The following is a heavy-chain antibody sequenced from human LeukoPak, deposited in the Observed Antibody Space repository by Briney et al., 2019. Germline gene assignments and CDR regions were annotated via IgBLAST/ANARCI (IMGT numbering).Heavy chain of an antibody. D-gene: IGHD3-22*01. Sequence: GASVKVSCKASGYTFTSYYMHWVRQAPGQGLEWMGWISAYNGNTNYAQKLQGRVTMTTDTSTSTAYMELRSLRSDDTAVYYCALISGYYSNFDYWGQGALVTVSS. J-gene: IGHJ4*02. CDR1: GYTFTSYY. CDR3: ALISGYYSNFDY. V-gene: IGHV1-18*04. CDR2: ISAYNGNT.